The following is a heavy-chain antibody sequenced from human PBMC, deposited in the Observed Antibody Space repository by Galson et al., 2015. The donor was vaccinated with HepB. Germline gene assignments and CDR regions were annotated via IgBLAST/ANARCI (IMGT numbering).Heavy chain of an antibody. D-gene: IGHD6-19*01. CDR3: ARTAPFHVSGYSSGSDAFDI. Sequence: PALVKPTQTLTLTCTFSGFSLSTSGMRVSWIRQPPGKALEWLARIDWDDDKFYSTSLKTRLTISKDTSKNQVVLTMTNMDPVDTATYYCARTAPFHVSGYSSGSDAFDIWGQGTMVTVSS. V-gene: IGHV2-70*04. J-gene: IGHJ3*02. CDR2: IDWDDDK. CDR1: GFSLSTSGMR.